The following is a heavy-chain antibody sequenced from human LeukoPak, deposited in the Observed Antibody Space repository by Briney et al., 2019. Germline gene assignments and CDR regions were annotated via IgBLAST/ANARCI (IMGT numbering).Heavy chain of an antibody. D-gene: IGHD1-1*01. Sequence: GGSLRLSCAASGFTFSNAWMSWVRQAPGKGLEWVGRIKSKTDGGTTDYAAPVKGRFTISRDDSKNTLYLQMNSLKTEDTAVYYCTTDLLGVDTGTTLTDAFDYWGQGTLVTVSS. CDR2: IKSKTDGGTT. CDR3: TTDLLGVDTGTTLTDAFDY. J-gene: IGHJ4*02. V-gene: IGHV3-15*01. CDR1: GFTFSNAW.